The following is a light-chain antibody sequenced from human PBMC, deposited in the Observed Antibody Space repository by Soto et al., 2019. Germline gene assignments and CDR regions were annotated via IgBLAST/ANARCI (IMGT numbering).Light chain of an antibody. Sequence: SYELTQPPSLSVVPGQTASVTCGGDNIESKVVHWYQQRPGQAPVLVVYDDDDRPSGIPERFSGSNSGNTATLTISRVEAGDEADYFCQVWNSKSDHPVVFGGGTKVTVL. CDR1: NIESKV. CDR3: QVWNSKSDHPVV. CDR2: DDD. J-gene: IGLJ3*02. V-gene: IGLV3-21*02.